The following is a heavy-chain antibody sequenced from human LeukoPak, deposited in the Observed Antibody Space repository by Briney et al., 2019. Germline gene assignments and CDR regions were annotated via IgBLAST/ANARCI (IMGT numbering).Heavy chain of an antibody. Sequence: GGSLRLSCAASGFTFSNYAITWVRQAPGKGLEWVSGISGAGGSTYYTDSVKGRFTISRDNSKNTLYLQMNSLRAEDTAVYYCAKCPRSYYYGMDVWGQGTTVTVSS. CDR3: AKCPRSYYYGMDV. CDR1: GFTFSNYA. J-gene: IGHJ6*02. CDR2: ISGAGGST. V-gene: IGHV3-23*01.